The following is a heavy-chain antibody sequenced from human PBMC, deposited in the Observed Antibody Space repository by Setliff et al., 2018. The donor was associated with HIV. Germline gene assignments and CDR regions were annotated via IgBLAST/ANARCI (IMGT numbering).Heavy chain of an antibody. V-gene: IGHV3-7*01. CDR1: GFTFSRCW. Sequence: PGGSLRLSCVASGFTFSRCWMGWVRQAPGKGLEWVGNIKQDGSEKYYVDSVKGRFTISRDNAKNSLYLQMNSLRADDTAMYYCACPKEGYSGSGGAFQIWGQGTMVTVSS. CDR2: IKQDGSEK. CDR3: ACPKEGYSGSGGAFQI. D-gene: IGHD3-10*01. J-gene: IGHJ3*02.